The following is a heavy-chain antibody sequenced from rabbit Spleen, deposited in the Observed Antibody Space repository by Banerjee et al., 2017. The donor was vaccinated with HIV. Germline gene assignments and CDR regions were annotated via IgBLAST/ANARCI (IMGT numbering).Heavy chain of an antibody. CDR1: GFSFSNKAV. D-gene: IGHD1-1*01. V-gene: IGHV1S45*01. CDR2: INAVTGKA. Sequence: QEQIVESGGGLVKPGASLTLTCKASGFSFSNKAVMCWVRQAPGKGLEWIACINAVTGKAVYASWSKGRFTFSKSSSPTVTLQMTSMTAADTATYFCARDLVGVIGSPFGWWGQGTLVTVS. CDR3: ARDLVGVIGSPFGW. J-gene: IGHJ4*01.